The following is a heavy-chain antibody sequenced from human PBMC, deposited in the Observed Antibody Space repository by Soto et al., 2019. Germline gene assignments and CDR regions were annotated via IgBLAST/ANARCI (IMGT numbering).Heavy chain of an antibody. D-gene: IGHD5-18*01. Sequence: QVQLVQSGAEVKKPGASVKVSCKASGYIFTDYYMHWVRQAPGQGLEWMGWINPKSGGTNLAQRFQGRVTMTRDTSISTAYLEVSRLRSDDTARYYCARSDTAMAAPYYGMDVWGQGTTVTVSS. CDR3: ARSDTAMAAPYYGMDV. CDR1: GYIFTDYY. CDR2: INPKSGGT. J-gene: IGHJ6*02. V-gene: IGHV1-2*02.